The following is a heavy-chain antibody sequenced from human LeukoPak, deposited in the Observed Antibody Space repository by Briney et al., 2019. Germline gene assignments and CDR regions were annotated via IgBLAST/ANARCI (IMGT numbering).Heavy chain of an antibody. D-gene: IGHD5/OR15-5a*01. CDR3: AKDRPVYNSGPLDY. Sequence: GRSLRVSCAASGFTFSNFVMHWVRQAPGKGLEWVALISYDGSNKYCADSVKGRFTISRDNSKNTLFLQMNSLRDGHTAVYSCAKDRPVYNSGPLDYWGQGTLVTVSS. CDR1: GFTFSNFV. J-gene: IGHJ4*02. CDR2: ISYDGSNK. V-gene: IGHV3-30*18.